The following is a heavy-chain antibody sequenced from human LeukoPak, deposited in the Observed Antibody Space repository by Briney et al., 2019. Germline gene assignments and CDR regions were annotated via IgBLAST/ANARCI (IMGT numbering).Heavy chain of an antibody. V-gene: IGHV1-24*01. J-gene: IGHJ4*02. Sequence: ASVKVSCKVSGYTLTELSMHWERQAPGKGLEWMGGFDPEDGETIYAQKFQGRVTMTEDTSTDTAYMELSSLRSEDTAVYYCATRPLTGTPNLYFDYWGQGTLVTVSS. CDR3: ATRPLTGTPNLYFDY. CDR1: GYTLTELS. D-gene: IGHD1-20*01. CDR2: FDPEDGET.